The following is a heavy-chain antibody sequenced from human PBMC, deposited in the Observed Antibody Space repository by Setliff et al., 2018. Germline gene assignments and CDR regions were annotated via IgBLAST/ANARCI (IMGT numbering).Heavy chain of an antibody. V-gene: IGHV3-7*03. CDR2: IKQDGSEK. Sequence: PGGSLRLSCAASGFTFSEYNMNWVRQAPGKGLEWVANIKQDGSEKYYVDSVKGRFTISRDNVKNSLYLQMSSLRAEDTAVYYCAKPTTVTTTHYYYYMDVWGKGTTVTVSS. D-gene: IGHD4-4*01. CDR1: GFTFSEYN. J-gene: IGHJ6*03. CDR3: AKPTTVTTTHYYYYMDV.